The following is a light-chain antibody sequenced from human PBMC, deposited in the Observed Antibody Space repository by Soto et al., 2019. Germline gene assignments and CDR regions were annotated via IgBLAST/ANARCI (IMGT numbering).Light chain of an antibody. J-gene: IGLJ1*01. V-gene: IGLV2-8*01. Sequence: QSALTQPPSASGSPGQSVTISCTGTSSDVGGYNYVSWYQQHPGKAPKLIISEVSKRPSGVPDRFSGSKSGNTASLTVSGLQAEDEADYYCSSYAGSNNLGVFGTGTKVTVL. CDR2: EVS. CDR1: SSDVGGYNY. CDR3: SSYAGSNNLGV.